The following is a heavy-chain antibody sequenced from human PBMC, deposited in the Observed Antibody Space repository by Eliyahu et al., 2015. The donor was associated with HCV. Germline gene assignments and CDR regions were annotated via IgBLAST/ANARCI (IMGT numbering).Heavy chain of an antibody. CDR1: GGTFRTLS. CDR3: ATVRASVTHRAEYFQH. Sequence: EVKKPGSSVKVSCKASGGTFRTLSINWVRQAPGQGLEWMGRILPVFGSSNYAQKFQGRVSITADESTATAYLELNSLTSDDTAIFYCATVRASVTHRAEYFQHWGQGTLVTGS. J-gene: IGHJ1*01. D-gene: IGHD5/OR15-5a*01. V-gene: IGHV1-69*01. CDR2: ILPVFGSS.